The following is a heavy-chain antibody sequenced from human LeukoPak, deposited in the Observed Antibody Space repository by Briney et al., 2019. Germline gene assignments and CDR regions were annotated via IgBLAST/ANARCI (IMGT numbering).Heavy chain of an antibody. J-gene: IGHJ3*02. CDR1: GFTFSSYG. Sequence: QSGGSLRLSCAASGFTFSSYGMHWVRQAPGKGLEWVAFIRYDGSNKYYADSVKGRFTISRDNAKNTLYLQMNSLRAEDTAVYYCARAKGPVLLWFGELLGAFDIWGQGTMVTVSS. D-gene: IGHD3-10*01. CDR2: IRYDGSNK. V-gene: IGHV3-30*02. CDR3: ARAKGPVLLWFGELLGAFDI.